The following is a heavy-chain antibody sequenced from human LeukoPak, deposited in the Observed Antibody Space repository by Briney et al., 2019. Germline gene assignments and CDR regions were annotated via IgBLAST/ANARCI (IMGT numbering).Heavy chain of an antibody. CDR2: ISHTGST. CDR3: ARGGNIDY. J-gene: IGHJ4*02. D-gene: IGHD2/OR15-2a*01. CDR1: GGSFSGYY. V-gene: IGHV4-34*01. Sequence: SETLSLTCAVYGGSFSGYYWSWIRQPPGKGLEWIGEISHTGSTDYNPSLKGRVTISVDTSKSQFSLKLSSVTAADTAVYYCARGGNIDYWGQGTLVTVSS.